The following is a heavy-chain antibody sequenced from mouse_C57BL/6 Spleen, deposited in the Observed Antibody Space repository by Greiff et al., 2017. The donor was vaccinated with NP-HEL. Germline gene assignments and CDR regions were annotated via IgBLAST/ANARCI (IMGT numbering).Heavy chain of an antibody. Sequence: VQLQQPGAELVRPGSSVKLSCKASGYTFTSYWMDWVKQRPGQGLEWIGNIYPSDSETHYNQKFKDKATLTVDKSSRTAYMQLSSLTSEDSAVYVCARCYDSNQFAYWGQGARVTVSA. V-gene: IGHV1-61*01. CDR3: ARCYDSNQFAY. J-gene: IGHJ3*01. CDR1: GYTFTSYW. D-gene: IGHD2-5*01. CDR2: IYPSDSET.